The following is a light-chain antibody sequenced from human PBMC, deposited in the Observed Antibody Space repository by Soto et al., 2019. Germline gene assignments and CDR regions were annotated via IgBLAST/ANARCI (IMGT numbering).Light chain of an antibody. CDR1: SSDVGSYNL. J-gene: IGLJ2*01. Sequence: QSALTQPASVSGSPGQSITISCTGISSDVGSYNLVSWYQQHPNKAPKLMIYEGSKRPSGVSNRFSGSKSGNTASLTISGLQAEDEADYYCCSYAGSSTPVVFGGGTKLTVL. CDR2: EGS. CDR3: CSYAGSSTPVV. V-gene: IGLV2-23*01.